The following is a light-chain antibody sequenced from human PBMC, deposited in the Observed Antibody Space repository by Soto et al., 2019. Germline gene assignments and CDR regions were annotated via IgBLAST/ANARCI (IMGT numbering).Light chain of an antibody. CDR1: QSVSSN. CDR2: GAS. Sequence: ERVMAQSPAALSVSPGERAARCCRRSQSVSSNLAWYQQTPGQAPRLLVYGASNRATGIPDRFSGSWSGTDFTLTISILEPEDFAVYYCQQYGSSGTFGQGTKVDIK. J-gene: IGKJ1*01. CDR3: QQYGSSGT. V-gene: IGKV3D-15*03.